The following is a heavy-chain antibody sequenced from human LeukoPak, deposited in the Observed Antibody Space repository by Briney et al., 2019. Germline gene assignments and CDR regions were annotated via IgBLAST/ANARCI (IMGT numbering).Heavy chain of an antibody. V-gene: IGHV4-34*01. CDR2: INDRGST. CDR3: ARNTDCSGGSCNFDS. Sequence: SETLSLTCAVCGGSFSGYFWSWIRHSPGKGLEWIVEINDRGSTNCNPSLKSRVTISVDSSKNQFSPKLSSVSAADTAVYYCARNTDCSGGSCNFDSWGQGTRVTVSS. CDR1: GGSFSGYF. J-gene: IGHJ4*02. D-gene: IGHD2-15*01.